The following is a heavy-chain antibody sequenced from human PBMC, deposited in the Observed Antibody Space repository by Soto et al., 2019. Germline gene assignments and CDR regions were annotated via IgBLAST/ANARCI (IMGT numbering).Heavy chain of an antibody. CDR2: IIPIFGTA. V-gene: IGHV1-69*13. CDR1: GGTFSSYA. J-gene: IGHJ6*02. Sequence: GASVKVSCKASGGTFSSYAISWVRQAPGQGLEWMGGIIPIFGTANYAQKFQGRVTITADESKSTAYMELSSLRSEGTAVYYCASKSFDVALPKPPYYYYGMDVWGQGTTVTVS. D-gene: IGHD3-9*01. CDR3: ASKSFDVALPKPPYYYYGMDV.